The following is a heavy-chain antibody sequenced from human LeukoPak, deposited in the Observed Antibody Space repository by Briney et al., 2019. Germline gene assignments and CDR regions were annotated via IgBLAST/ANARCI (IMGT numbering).Heavy chain of an antibody. V-gene: IGHV3-9*01. J-gene: IGHJ4*02. CDR1: GFTFEDYA. Sequence: GGSLRLSCVASGFTFEDYAMHWVRQVPGRGLEWVSGISWNRGFIGYADSVKGRFTISRDNSKSTLYLQMNSLRDDDSAAYFCARVYLERLTAGYFDHWGQGTQVTVSP. D-gene: IGHD2-8*01. CDR2: ISWNRGFI. CDR3: ARVYLERLTAGYFDH.